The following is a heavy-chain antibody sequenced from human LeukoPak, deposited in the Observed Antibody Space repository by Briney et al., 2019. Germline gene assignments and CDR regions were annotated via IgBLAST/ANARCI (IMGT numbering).Heavy chain of an antibody. Sequence: QPGGSLRLSCTASGFSFSGYWMSWVRQAPGKGLEWVANINQDGSAQYYVDSVKGQFTISRDNAKNSLYLQMNSLRVEDTAVYYCARDSEGWTETGPRFDYWGQGTLVTVSS. D-gene: IGHD3-9*01. CDR3: ARDSEGWTETGPRFDY. CDR2: INQDGSAQ. CDR1: GFSFSGYW. J-gene: IGHJ4*02. V-gene: IGHV3-7*01.